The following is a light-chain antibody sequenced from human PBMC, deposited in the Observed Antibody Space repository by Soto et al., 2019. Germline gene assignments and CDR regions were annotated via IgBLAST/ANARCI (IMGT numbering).Light chain of an antibody. CDR3: QSYDRTLSGSV. Sequence: QLVLTQPPSVSGAPGQRVTISCTGSSSNIGAGFDVHWYQQLPGTAPKLLIYGNNNRPSGVPDRFSGSKSGTSASLAITGLQAEDEADYFCQSYDRTLSGSVFGGGTKLTVL. V-gene: IGLV1-40*01. CDR1: SSNIGAGFD. J-gene: IGLJ3*02. CDR2: GNN.